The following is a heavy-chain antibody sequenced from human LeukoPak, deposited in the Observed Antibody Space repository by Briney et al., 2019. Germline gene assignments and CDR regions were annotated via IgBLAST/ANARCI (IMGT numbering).Heavy chain of an antibody. Sequence: GRPLRLSCAASGFTFSSYGMHWVRQAPGKGLEWVAVISYDGSNKYYADSAKGRFTISRDNSKNTLYLQMNSLRAEDTAVYYCAAGELSNFDYWGQGTLVTVSS. V-gene: IGHV3-30*03. CDR1: GFTFSSYG. CDR2: ISYDGSNK. CDR3: AAGELSNFDY. J-gene: IGHJ4*02. D-gene: IGHD3-16*02.